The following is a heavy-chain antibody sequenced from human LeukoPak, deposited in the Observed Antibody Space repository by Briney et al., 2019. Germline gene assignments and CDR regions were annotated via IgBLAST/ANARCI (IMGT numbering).Heavy chain of an antibody. J-gene: IGHJ4*02. Sequence: GGPLRLSCAASGFTFSSYWMSWVRQAPGKGLQWVANIRHDGGDKYYVDSVRGRFTISRDNAKNSLYLQMDSLRAEDTAVYYCARAPMSPAPADYWGQGTLVAVSS. CDR1: GFTFSSYW. V-gene: IGHV3-7*01. CDR3: ARAPMSPAPADY. CDR2: IRHDGGDK.